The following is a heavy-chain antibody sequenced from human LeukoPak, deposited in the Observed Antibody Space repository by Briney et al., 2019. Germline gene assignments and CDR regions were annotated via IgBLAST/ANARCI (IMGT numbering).Heavy chain of an antibody. CDR2: IYHSGST. D-gene: IGHD3-22*01. V-gene: IGHV4-38-2*02. CDR1: DYSISSGYY. J-gene: IGHJ4*02. Sequence: SETLSLTCTVSDYSISSGYYWGWIRQPPGKGLEWIASIYHSGSTYYNPSLKSRVTISVDTSKNQFSLELSSVTAADTAVYYCARGYDSGGYYGYWGQGTLVTVSS. CDR3: ARGYDSGGYYGY.